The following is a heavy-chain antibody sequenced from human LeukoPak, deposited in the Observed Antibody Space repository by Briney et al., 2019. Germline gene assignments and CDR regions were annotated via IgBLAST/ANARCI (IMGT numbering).Heavy chain of an antibody. CDR3: ARGLGRTAMVTRGGVRFDY. CDR1: GYTFTGYY. Sequence: ASVKVSCKASGYTFTGYYMHWVRQAPGQGLEWMGWINPNTGGTNYAQKFQGRVTMTRDTSISTAYMELSSLKSEDTAVYYCARGLGRTAMVTRGGVRFDYWGQGTLVTVSS. D-gene: IGHD5-18*01. V-gene: IGHV1-2*02. J-gene: IGHJ4*02. CDR2: INPNTGGT.